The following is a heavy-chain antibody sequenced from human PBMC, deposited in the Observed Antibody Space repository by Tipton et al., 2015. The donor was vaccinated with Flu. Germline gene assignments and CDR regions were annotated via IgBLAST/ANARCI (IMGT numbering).Heavy chain of an antibody. CDR2: IFPGDSNT. J-gene: IGHJ2*01. Sequence: QSGAEVKKPGESLKISCKGSGYTFTSYWIAWVRQMPGKGLEWMGIIFPGDSNTKYSPSFQGQVTISADKSISTAYLQWSSLKASDTAMYYCARGPSRKNWYFDLWGRGTLVTVSS. CDR3: ARGPSRKNWYFDL. D-gene: IGHD1-14*01. V-gene: IGHV5-51*03. CDR1: GYTFTSYW.